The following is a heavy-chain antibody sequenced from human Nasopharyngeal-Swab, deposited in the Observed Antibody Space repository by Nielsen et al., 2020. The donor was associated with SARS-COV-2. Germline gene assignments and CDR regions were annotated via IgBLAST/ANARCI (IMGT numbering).Heavy chain of an antibody. CDR1: GFVISSIS. CDR3: ARGDDLWSGYPAFFDY. J-gene: IGHJ4*02. Sequence: GGSLRLSCAASGFVISSISMTWVRQAPGKGLEWVSVIYSGGRTFYSDSVRGRFSISRDNSKNTLFLQMNSLRAEDTAIYYCARGDDLWSGYPAFFDYWGQGTLVTVSS. V-gene: IGHV3-66*01. D-gene: IGHD3-3*01. CDR2: IYSGGRT.